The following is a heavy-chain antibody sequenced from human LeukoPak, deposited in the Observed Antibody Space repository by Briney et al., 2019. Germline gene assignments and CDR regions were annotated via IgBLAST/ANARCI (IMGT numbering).Heavy chain of an antibody. J-gene: IGHJ4*02. CDR1: GFTFDDYA. CDR3: AKDVGSGSSSASYFEY. V-gene: IGHV3-9*01. CDR2: ISWNSGNI. D-gene: IGHD1-26*01. Sequence: GGFLRPSCAASGFTFDDYAMHWVRQGPGKGLEWGSGISWNSGNIGYADSGKGRFTISRDNAKSSLYLQMNSLRAEDTALYYCAKDVGSGSSSASYFEYWGQGTLVTVSS.